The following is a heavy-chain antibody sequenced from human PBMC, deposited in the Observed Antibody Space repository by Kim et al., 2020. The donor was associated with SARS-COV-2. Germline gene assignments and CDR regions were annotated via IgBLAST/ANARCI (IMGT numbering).Heavy chain of an antibody. V-gene: IGHV4-4*02. CDR3: ARNGFFSLDS. D-gene: IGHD2-8*01. Sequence: SSNYNPSLKSRVTMSVDKSKNHFSLNLSSVTAADTAVYYCARNGFFSLDSWGQGTLVTVSS. J-gene: IGHJ4*02. CDR2: SS.